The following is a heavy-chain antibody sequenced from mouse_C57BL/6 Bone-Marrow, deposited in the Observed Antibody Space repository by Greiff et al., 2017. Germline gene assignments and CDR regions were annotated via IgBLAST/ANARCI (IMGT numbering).Heavy chain of an antibody. Sequence: QVQLQQPGPELVKPGASVKISCKASGYAFSSSWMNWVKQRPGKGLEWIGRIYPGDGDTNYNGKFKGKATLTADKSSSTAYMQLSSLTSEDSAVYCCASRFDDWGQGTTLTVSS. CDR3: ASRFDD. CDR1: GYAFSSSW. CDR2: IYPGDGDT. J-gene: IGHJ2*01. V-gene: IGHV1-82*01.